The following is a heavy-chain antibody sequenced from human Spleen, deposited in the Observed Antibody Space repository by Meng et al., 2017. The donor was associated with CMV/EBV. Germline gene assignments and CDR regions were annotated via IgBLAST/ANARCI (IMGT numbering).Heavy chain of an antibody. CDR3: ASQGPYCSSTSCRGYWFDP. J-gene: IGHJ5*02. CDR2: INPNSGGT. D-gene: IGHD2-2*01. CDR1: GYTFTDYY. V-gene: IGHV1-2*02. Sequence: ASVKVSCKASGYTFTDYYTHWVRQAPGQGLEWMGWINPNSGGTTYAQKFQGRVTMTRDTPISTVYMELSRLRSDDTAVYYCASQGPYCSSTSCRGYWFDPWGQGTLVTVSS.